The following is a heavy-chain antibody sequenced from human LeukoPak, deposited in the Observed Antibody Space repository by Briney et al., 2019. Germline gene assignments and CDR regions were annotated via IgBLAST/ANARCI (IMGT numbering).Heavy chain of an antibody. CDR1: GFTFSNYW. J-gene: IGHJ5*02. D-gene: IGHD6-13*01. CDR3: ARDSSSWPTYNWFDP. CDR2: INNVGSDT. Sequence: GGSLRLSCAASGFTFSNYWMHWVRQVPGKGLVWVSRINNVGSDTVYADSVKGRFTISRDNAKNSLYLQMNSLRAEDTAVYYCARDSSSWPTYNWFDPWGQGTLVTVSS. V-gene: IGHV3-74*01.